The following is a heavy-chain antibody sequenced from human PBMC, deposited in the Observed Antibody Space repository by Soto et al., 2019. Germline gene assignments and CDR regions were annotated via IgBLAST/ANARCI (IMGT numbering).Heavy chain of an antibody. CDR2: IVVGSGNT. Sequence: SVEVSCKXSGFTCTSSAVQWVRQARGQRLEWIGWIVVGSGNTNYAQKFQERVTITSDMSTSTAYMELSSLRSEDTAVYYCAADRKSIVGATRAYYYGMDVWGQGTTVTVSS. CDR1: GFTCTSSA. D-gene: IGHD1-26*01. V-gene: IGHV1-58*01. J-gene: IGHJ6*02. CDR3: AADRKSIVGATRAYYYGMDV.